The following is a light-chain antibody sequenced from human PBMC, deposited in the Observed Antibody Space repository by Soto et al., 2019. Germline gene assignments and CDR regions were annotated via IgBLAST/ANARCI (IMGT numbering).Light chain of an antibody. CDR1: QSLVYSDGNTY. V-gene: IGKV2-30*01. J-gene: IGKJ4*01. CDR3: MQGTVCPLLT. CDR2: KVS. Sequence: EVVMTQSPLSLPVTLGQPASISCRSSQSLVYSDGNTYLNWFHQRPGQAPRRLIYKVSNRDSGVPDRFSGSGSGTDLTVKISRVEANDVGVYYCMQGTVCPLLTLGGGNNVEIK.